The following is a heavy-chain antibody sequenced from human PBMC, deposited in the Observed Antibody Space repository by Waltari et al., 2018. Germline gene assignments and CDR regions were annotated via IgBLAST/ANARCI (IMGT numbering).Heavy chain of an antibody. CDR2: ISHTGDT. Sequence: QVQLQQLGAGLLKPSETLSLTCAVYGGSFYSYYWTWVRQAPGKGLQWIGEISHTGDTYYNASLKSRVTMLIDASKNQFSLKLRSVTAADAAIYYCASRVGGITPLTVWGQGTPVTVSS. J-gene: IGHJ4*02. D-gene: IGHD4-4*01. V-gene: IGHV4-34*01. CDR3: ASRVGGITPLTV. CDR1: GGSFYSYY.